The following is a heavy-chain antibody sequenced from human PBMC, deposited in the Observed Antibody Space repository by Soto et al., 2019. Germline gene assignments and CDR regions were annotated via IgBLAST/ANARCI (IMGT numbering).Heavy chain of an antibody. J-gene: IGHJ4*02. Sequence: EVQLVQSGGGSVQPGGSLRLSCAASGFTFTNYWMHWVRQVPGKGLVWVSRMDGVGTGTSYSGSVRGRVTISRYNAENPLYLQMNSLSDDDTALYYCTTVFAYWGQGTRVSVSS. D-gene: IGHD3-3*01. CDR2: MDGVGTGT. V-gene: IGHV3-74*01. CDR3: TTVFAY. CDR1: GFTFTNYW.